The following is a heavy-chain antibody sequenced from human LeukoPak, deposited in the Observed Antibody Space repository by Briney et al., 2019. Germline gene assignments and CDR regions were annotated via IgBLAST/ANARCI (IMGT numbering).Heavy chain of an antibody. J-gene: IGHJ3*02. CDR3: AHRRKTLDAFDI. Sequence: SGPTLVHPTQPLTLTCSFSGFSLRTSGVGVGWIRQPPGKALEWLALIYWDDDKRYSPSLKSRLTITKDTSKNQVVLTMTNMDPVDTATYYCAHRRKTLDAFDIWGQGTMVTVSS. V-gene: IGHV2-5*02. CDR2: IYWDDDK. CDR1: GFSLRTSGVG.